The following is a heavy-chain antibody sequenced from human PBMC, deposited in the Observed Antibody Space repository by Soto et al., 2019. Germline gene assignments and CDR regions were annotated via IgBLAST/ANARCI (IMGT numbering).Heavy chain of an antibody. CDR2: IYWDDSK. J-gene: IGHJ4*02. CDR1: GFSLSTSGVG. V-gene: IGHV2-5*02. D-gene: IGHD3-9*01. Sequence: QITLKESGPTLVRPTQTLTLTCAFSGFSLSTSGVGVGWIRQPPGKALEWLAVIYWDDSKHYSPSLRSRLTITQDPYKKQVVLTMTNIDPMDTGTYYCAQKGPEDWPLDYWGQGTLVTVSS. CDR3: AQKGPEDWPLDY.